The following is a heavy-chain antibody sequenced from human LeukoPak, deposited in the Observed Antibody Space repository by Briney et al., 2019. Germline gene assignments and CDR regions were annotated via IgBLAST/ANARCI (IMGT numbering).Heavy chain of an antibody. CDR3: ATSSTYSNHYYYYMDV. CDR1: GYTLTELS. J-gene: IGHJ6*03. Sequence: ASVKVSCKVSGYTLTELSMHWVRQAPGKGLEWMGGFDPEDGETIYAQKFQGRVTMTEDTSTDTAYMELSRLRSEDTAVYYCATSSTYSNHYYYYMDVWGKGTTVTVSS. V-gene: IGHV1-24*01. CDR2: FDPEDGET. D-gene: IGHD4-11*01.